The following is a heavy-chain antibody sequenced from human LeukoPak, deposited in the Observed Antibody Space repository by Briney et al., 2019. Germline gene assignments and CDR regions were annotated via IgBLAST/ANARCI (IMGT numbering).Heavy chain of an antibody. J-gene: IGHJ3*02. V-gene: IGHV4-59*01. D-gene: IGHD1-26*01. CDR1: GGSISSYY. CDR3: ARIPYSGTQDAFDI. Sequence: SETLSLTCTVSGGSISSYYWSWIRQPPGKGLEWIGNIYYSGNTYYNPSLKSRVTISVDTSKNQFSLKLRSVTAADTAVYYCARIPYSGTQDAFDIWGQGTRVTVSS. CDR2: IYYSGNT.